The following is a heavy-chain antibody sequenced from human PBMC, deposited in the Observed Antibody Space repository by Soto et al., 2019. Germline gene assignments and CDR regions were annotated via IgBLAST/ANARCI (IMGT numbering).Heavy chain of an antibody. CDR1: GGSISSGDYY. CDR2: IYYSGST. Sequence: PSETLSLTCTVSGGSISSGDYYWSWIRQPPGKGLEWIGYIYYSGSTYYNPSLKSRVTISVDTSKNQFSLKLSSVTAADTAVYYCARLPSYYYGSGSYYSSYYFDYWSQGTLVTVSS. V-gene: IGHV4-30-4*01. J-gene: IGHJ4*02. CDR3: ARLPSYYYGSGSYYSSYYFDY. D-gene: IGHD3-10*01.